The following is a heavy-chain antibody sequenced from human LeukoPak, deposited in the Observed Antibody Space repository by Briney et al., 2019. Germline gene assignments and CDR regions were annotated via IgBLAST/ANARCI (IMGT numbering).Heavy chain of an antibody. CDR2: IIPMFGTT. CDR1: GGTFSSYG. D-gene: IGHD1-26*01. J-gene: IGHJ4*02. CDR3: ARAPDSGTYPYYFDY. V-gene: IGHV1-69*13. Sequence: EASVKVSCKASGGTFSSYGISWVRQAPGQGLEWTGGIIPMFGTTTYAQRFQDRVTITADESTGTAYMELSSLRSQDTAVYYCARAPDSGTYPYYFDYWGQGTLVTVSS.